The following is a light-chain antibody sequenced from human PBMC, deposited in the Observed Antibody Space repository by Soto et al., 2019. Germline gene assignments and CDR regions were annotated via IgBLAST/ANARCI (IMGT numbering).Light chain of an antibody. J-gene: IGKJ1*01. CDR2: GTS. CDR1: QSISGY. V-gene: IGKV1-39*01. Sequence: DIQMTQSPSSLSGSAGDRVTITCRASQSISGYLNWYQQKPGKAPKVLMYGTSILQTGVSSRFSGSGSGTDFTLTINSLRPEDFATYYCQQSYSTPWTFGQGTKVEIK. CDR3: QQSYSTPWT.